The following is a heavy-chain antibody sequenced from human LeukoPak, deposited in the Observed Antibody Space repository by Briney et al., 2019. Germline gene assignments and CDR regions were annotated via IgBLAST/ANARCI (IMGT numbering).Heavy chain of an antibody. Sequence: PSETLSFTCAVYGGSISGYYWRWIRQPPGKGLEWIGEINHSGSSNYNPSLKSRVTISVDTSKNQFSLKLSSETAADTAVYYCARGVPAVYSSIHDNYYYYMDVWGKGTTVTVSS. CDR1: GGSISGYY. CDR3: ARGVPAVYSSIHDNYYYYMDV. J-gene: IGHJ6*03. CDR2: INHSGSS. D-gene: IGHD6-6*01. V-gene: IGHV4-34*01.